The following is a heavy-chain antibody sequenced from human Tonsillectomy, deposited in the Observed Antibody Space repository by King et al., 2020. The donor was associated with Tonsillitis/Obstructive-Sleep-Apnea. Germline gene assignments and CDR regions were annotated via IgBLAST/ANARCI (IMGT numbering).Heavy chain of an antibody. Sequence: ITLKESGPTLVKPTQTLTLTCTFSGFSLTTSGVGVGWIRQPPGKALECLALIYWYDDKRYSPSLKSRLTLTKDTPTNQVVLTMTNMDPVDTTTFYCAQRRVLDNFDIWGQGTMVTVSS. CDR2: IYWYDDK. D-gene: IGHD3-22*01. V-gene: IGHV2-5*01. CDR3: AQRRVLDNFDI. J-gene: IGHJ3*02. CDR1: GFSLTTSGVG.